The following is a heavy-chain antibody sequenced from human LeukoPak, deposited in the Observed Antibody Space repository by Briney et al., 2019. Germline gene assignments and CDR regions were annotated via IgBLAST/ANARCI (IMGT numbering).Heavy chain of an antibody. CDR1: GGSISSSSYY. V-gene: IGHV4-39*01. Sequence: PETLSHSRTVSGGSISSSSYYWGWVRQPPRDGLEWVGTIYYSGSAYYNQSVKSRLTISVDTSKNQFSLKLTSVTAADTAVYYCARLRGQAPYSSSSYNDYWGQITLVTVSS. CDR2: IYYSGSA. D-gene: IGHD6-13*01. CDR3: ARLRGQAPYSSSSYNDY. J-gene: IGHJ4*02.